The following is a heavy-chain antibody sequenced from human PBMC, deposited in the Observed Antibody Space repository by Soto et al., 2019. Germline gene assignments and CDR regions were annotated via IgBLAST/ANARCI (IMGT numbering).Heavy chain of an antibody. J-gene: IGHJ5*02. V-gene: IGHV3-21*01. CDR2: ISGSSIYI. CDR3: AREGALKPFSS. CDR1: GFTFSNYN. Sequence: GGFLRLSCVASGFTFSNYNMNWVRQAPGKGLEWVSHISGSSIYIHYADSVRGRFTISRDNAKNSVYLQMDSLRVEDTAVYYCAREGALKPFSSWGQGALVTVSS.